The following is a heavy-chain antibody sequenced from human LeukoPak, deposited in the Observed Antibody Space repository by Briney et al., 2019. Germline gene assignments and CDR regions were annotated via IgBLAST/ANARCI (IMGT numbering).Heavy chain of an antibody. D-gene: IGHD2-2*01. CDR2: IIPIFGTA. J-gene: IGHJ5*02. V-gene: IGHV1-69*05. CDR3: ARELDCSSTNCYSWFDP. Sequence: SVKVSCKASGGTFSSYAISWVRQAPGQGLEWMGGIIPIFGTANYAQKFQGRVTITTDESTSTAYMELSSLRSEDTAVYYCARELDCSSTNCYSWFDPWGQGTLVTVSS. CDR1: GGTFSSYA.